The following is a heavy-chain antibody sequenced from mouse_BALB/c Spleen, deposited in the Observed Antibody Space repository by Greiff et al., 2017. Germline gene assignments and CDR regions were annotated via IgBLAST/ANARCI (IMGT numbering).Heavy chain of an antibody. V-gene: IGHV5-6-5*01. CDR2: ISRGGST. D-gene: IGHD2-2*01. CDR1: GFTFSSYA. CDR3: ARYSLYYGYERAWFAY. J-gene: IGHJ3*01. Sequence: EVQRVESGGGLVKPGGSLKLSCAASGFTFSSYAMSWVRQTPGKRLEWVASISRGGSTYYPDSVKGRFTISRDNARNILYLQMSSLRSEDTALYHCARYSLYYGYERAWFAYWGQGTLVTVSA.